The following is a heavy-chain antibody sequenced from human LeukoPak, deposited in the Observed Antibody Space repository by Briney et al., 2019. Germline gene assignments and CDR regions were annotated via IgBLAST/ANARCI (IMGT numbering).Heavy chain of an antibody. Sequence: GGSLRLSCAASGLTFSSYAMHWVRQAPGKGLEWVAVISYDGSNKYYADSVKGRFTISGDKSKNTLYLQMNSLRAEDTPFYYCARGPGPIAGAKNPFDIWGQGTMVTVSS. CDR3: ARGPGPIAGAKNPFDI. CDR1: GLTFSSYA. V-gene: IGHV3-30*01. J-gene: IGHJ3*02. D-gene: IGHD1-26*01. CDR2: ISYDGSNK.